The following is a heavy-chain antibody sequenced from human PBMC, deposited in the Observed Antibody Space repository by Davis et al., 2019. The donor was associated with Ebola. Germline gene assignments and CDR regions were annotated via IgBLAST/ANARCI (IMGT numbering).Heavy chain of an antibody. CDR2: ISSSGSTV. D-gene: IGHD3-10*01. Sequence: GESLKISCAASGFTFNDYYMSWIRQAPGKGLEWVSYISSSGSTVYYADSVKGRFTISRDNAKNSLYLQMNSLRVEDTAVYYCARDPRRFREFYYYYYGMDVWGQGTTVTVSS. J-gene: IGHJ6*02. V-gene: IGHV3-11*01. CDR3: ARDPRRFREFYYYYYGMDV. CDR1: GFTFNDYY.